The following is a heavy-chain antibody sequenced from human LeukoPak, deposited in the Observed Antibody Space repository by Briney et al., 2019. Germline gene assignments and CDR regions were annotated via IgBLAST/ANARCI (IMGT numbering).Heavy chain of an antibody. CDR2: INWNGGST. J-gene: IGHJ4*02. Sequence: GGSLRLSCAASGFTFDDHGMNWVRQAPGKGLERVSGINWNGGSTFYADSVKGRFTISRDNAENSMYLQMNSLRAEDTAVYYCVARGGWARFDYWGQGTLVTVSS. CDR3: VARGGWARFDY. CDR1: GFTFDDHG. D-gene: IGHD6-19*01. V-gene: IGHV3-20*04.